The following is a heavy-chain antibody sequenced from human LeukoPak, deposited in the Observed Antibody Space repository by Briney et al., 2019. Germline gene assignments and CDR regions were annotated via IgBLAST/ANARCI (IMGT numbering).Heavy chain of an antibody. CDR2: IIPIFGTA. J-gene: IGHJ4*02. D-gene: IGHD3-22*01. CDR1: GGTFSSYA. CDR3: ARDSFRGYDGSGYYWEYFDY. V-gene: IGHV1-69*05. Sequence: SVKVSCKASGGTFSSYAISWVRQAPGQGLEWMGRIIPIFGTANYAQKFQGRVTITTDESTSTAYMELSSLRSEDTAVYYCARDSFRGYDGSGYYWEYFDYWGQGTLVTVSS.